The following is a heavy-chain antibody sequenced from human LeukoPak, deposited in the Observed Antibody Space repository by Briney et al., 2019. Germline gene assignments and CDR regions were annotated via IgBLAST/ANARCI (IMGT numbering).Heavy chain of an antibody. CDR2: IWHDGSNR. J-gene: IGHJ4*02. CDR3: ARGKREVLNTRVFDY. Sequence: AGGSLRLSCAASGFTFSSYGMHWVRQAPGKGLEWVAVIWHDGSNRYYADSVKGRFTISRGNSKNTLYLQLNSLRAEDTAVYYCARGKREVLNTRVFDYWGQGTLVTVSS. CDR1: GFTFSSYG. D-gene: IGHD1-26*01. V-gene: IGHV3-33*01.